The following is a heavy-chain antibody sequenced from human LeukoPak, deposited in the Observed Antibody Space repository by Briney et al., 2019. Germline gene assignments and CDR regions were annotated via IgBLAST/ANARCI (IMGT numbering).Heavy chain of an antibody. Sequence: PGGSLRLSYAASGFTFSSYAMSWVRQAPGKGLQWVSAISGSAGSTYYADSVKGRFTISRDNSKNTLYLQMNSLRAEDTAVYYCASYDVLTGYSRHPLKRWGQGTLVTVSS. CDR3: ASYDVLTGYSRHPLKR. J-gene: IGHJ4*02. V-gene: IGHV3-23*01. D-gene: IGHD3-9*01. CDR2: ISGSAGST. CDR1: GFTFSSYA.